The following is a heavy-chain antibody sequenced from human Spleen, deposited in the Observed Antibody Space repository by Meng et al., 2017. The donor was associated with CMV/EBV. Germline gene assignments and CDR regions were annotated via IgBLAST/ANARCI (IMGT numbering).Heavy chain of an antibody. CDR2: IRPSGGIT. Sequence: CKAPTYIFTRYNIPWVRQAPGHGLEWMGIIRPSGGITQYVEEFQGRVTMTRDTSTSTVNMELSSLKSEDTAVYYCATEPPLGYRFDYWGQGTLVTVSS. D-gene: IGHD5-12*01. CDR3: ATEPPLGYRFDY. CDR1: TYIFTRYN. J-gene: IGHJ4*02. V-gene: IGHV1-46*01.